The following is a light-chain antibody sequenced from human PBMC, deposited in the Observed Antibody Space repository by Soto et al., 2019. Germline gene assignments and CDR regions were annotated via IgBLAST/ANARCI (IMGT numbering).Light chain of an antibody. J-gene: IGLJ1*01. Sequence: QSVLTQPASVSGSPGQSITISCTGTSSDVGGYNYVSWYQQQSGKAPKLMIYEVSNRPSGVSNRFSGSKSGNTASLTISGLQAVDEADYYCTSYTSTSLYVFGTGTKVTVL. CDR1: SSDVGGYNY. V-gene: IGLV2-14*01. CDR2: EVS. CDR3: TSYTSTSLYV.